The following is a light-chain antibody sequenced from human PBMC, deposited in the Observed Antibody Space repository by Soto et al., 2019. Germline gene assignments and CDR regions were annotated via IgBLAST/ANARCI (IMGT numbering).Light chain of an antibody. CDR1: QSIRTW. J-gene: IGKJ1*01. CDR2: DAS. CDR3: QQYNSYSPWT. Sequence: DIQMTQSLSTLSASVGDRVTITCRASQSIRTWLAWYQQKPGKVPKLLIYDASSLESGVPSRFSGSGSGTEFTLTISSLQPDDFATYYCQQYNSYSPWTFGQGTKVEIK. V-gene: IGKV1-5*01.